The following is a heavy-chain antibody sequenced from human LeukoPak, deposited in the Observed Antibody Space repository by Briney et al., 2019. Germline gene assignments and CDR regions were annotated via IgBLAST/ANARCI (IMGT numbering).Heavy chain of an antibody. D-gene: IGHD4-17*01. CDR3: AKDPNYGDYAVGAFDI. CDR1: GFTFDDYA. V-gene: IGHV3-9*01. Sequence: GGSLRLSCAASGFTFDDYAMHWVRQAPGKGLEWVSGISWNSGSTGYADSVKGRFTISRDNAKNSLYLQMNSLRAEDTALYHCAKDPNYGDYAVGAFDIWGQGTMVTVSS. J-gene: IGHJ3*02. CDR2: ISWNSGST.